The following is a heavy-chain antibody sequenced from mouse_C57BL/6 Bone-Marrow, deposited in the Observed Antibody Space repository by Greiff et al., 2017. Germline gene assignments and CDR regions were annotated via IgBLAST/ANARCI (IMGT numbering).Heavy chain of an antibody. J-gene: IGHJ3*01. V-gene: IGHV5-17*01. Sequence: EVKLMESGGGLVKPGGSLKLSCAASGFTFSDYGMHWVRQAPEKGLEWVAYISSGSSTIYYADTVKGRFTISRDNAKNTLFLQMTSLRSEDTAMYYCARLEDGNYGFAYWGQGTLVTVSA. CDR3: ARLEDGNYGFAY. CDR1: GFTFSDYG. D-gene: IGHD2-1*01. CDR2: ISSGSSTI.